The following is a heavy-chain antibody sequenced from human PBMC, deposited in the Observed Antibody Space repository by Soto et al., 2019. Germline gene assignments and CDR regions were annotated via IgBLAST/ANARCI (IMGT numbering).Heavy chain of an antibody. CDR3: TRVHSSSWYRSRFDP. V-gene: IGHV3-49*04. CDR1: GFTFGDYA. D-gene: IGHD6-13*01. Sequence: GGSLRLSCTASGFTFGDYAMSWVRQAPGKGLEWVGFIRSKAYGGTTEYAASVKGRFTISRDDSKSIAYLQMNSLKTEDTAVYYCTRVHSSSWYRSRFDPWGQGTLVTVSS. CDR2: IRSKAYGGTT. J-gene: IGHJ5*02.